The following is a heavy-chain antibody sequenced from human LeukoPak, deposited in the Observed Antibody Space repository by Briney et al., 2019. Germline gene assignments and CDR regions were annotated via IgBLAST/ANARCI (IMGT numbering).Heavy chain of an antibody. Sequence: QPGGSLRLSCAASGFAFSSYYMGWVRQAAGKGLEWVANIKQDGSEKYYVDSVKGRFTISRDNAKNSLYLQMNSLRAEDTAVYYCARDGSGKYYPGPTDYWGQGTLVTVSS. V-gene: IGHV3-7*04. CDR1: GFAFSSYY. CDR3: ARDGSGKYYPGPTDY. D-gene: IGHD3-10*01. J-gene: IGHJ4*02. CDR2: IKQDGSEK.